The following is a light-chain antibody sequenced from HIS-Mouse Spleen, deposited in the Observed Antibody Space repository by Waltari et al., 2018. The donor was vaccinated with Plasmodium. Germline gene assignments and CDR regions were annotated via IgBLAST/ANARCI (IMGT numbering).Light chain of an antibody. V-gene: IGLV2-23*01. CDR3: CSHAGSSTYV. CDR1: SSDVGSYNL. CDR2: EGS. J-gene: IGLJ1*01. Sequence: QSALTQPASVSGSPGQSITISCTGTSSDVGSYNLLSWYQQHPGKAPNLMIYEGSKRPSGVSNRFSGSKSGNTASLTISGLQAEDEADYYCCSHAGSSTYVFGTGTKVTVL.